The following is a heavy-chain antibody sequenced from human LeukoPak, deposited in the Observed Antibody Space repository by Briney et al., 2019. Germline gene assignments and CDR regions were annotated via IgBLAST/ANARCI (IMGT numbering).Heavy chain of an antibody. J-gene: IGHJ4*02. Sequence: SETLSLTCTVSGGSISSYYWSWIRQPPGKGLEWLGYIYYSGSTKYNPSLERRVTMLADPSKNQIFLKLSSVTAADTAVYYGATRKLANDYWGQGTLVTVSS. CDR2: IYYSGST. CDR3: ATRKLANDY. V-gene: IGHV4-59*01. D-gene: IGHD1-1*01. CDR1: GGSISSYY.